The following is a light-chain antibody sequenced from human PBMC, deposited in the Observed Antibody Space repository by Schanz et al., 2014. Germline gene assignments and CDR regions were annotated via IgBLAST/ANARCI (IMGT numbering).Light chain of an antibody. CDR1: QGVNTW. CDR3: QQYDTYST. V-gene: IGKV1D-16*01. Sequence: IQMTQSPSSVSASVGDRVTITCRASQGVNTWLAWYQQKPGKAPKLLINTASSLQSGVPSRFSGSGSGTDFTLTISSLQPDDFTTYYCQQYDTYSTFGQGTKVEIK. CDR2: TAS. J-gene: IGKJ1*01.